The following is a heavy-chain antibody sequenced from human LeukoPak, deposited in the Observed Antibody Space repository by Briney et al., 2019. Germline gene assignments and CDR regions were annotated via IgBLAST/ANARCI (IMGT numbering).Heavy chain of an antibody. CDR2: INNGGSDM. V-gene: IGHV3-74*01. D-gene: IGHD2-21*02. CDR3: ARELPREVTLDY. CDR1: GFTFISYG. J-gene: IGHJ4*01. Sequence: GGSLRLSCAASGFTFISYGMQWVRQAPGKGLVWVSRINNGGSDMSYADSVKGRFTISRDNAKNTLYLQMKSLRAEDTAGYYCARELPREVTLDYWGQGTPVTVSS.